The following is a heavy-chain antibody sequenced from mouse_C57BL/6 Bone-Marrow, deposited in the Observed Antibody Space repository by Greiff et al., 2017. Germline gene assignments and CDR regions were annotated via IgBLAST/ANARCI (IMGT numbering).Heavy chain of an antibody. CDR2: ICWDDDK. CDR3: ARIAPYGSSYNY. D-gene: IGHD1-1*01. V-gene: IGHV8-8*01. Sequence: QVQLKQSGPGILQPSQTLSLTCSFSGFSLSTFGMGVGWIRPPSGKGLEWLAHICWDDDKYYNPALKRRLTISKDTSKTQLFLKIAKVDTAATATYCCARIAPYGSSYNYGGQGTTLTVSS. CDR1: GFSLSTFGMG. J-gene: IGHJ2*01.